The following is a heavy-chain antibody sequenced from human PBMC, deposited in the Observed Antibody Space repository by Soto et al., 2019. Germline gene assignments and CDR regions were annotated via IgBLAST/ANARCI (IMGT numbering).Heavy chain of an antibody. D-gene: IGHD3-16*01. CDR2: ISSSSSTI. CDR3: AREAWVGLGDYFDY. CDR1: GFTFSSYS. V-gene: IGHV3-48*01. Sequence: GGSLRLSCAASGFTFSSYSMNWVRQAPGKGLEWVSYISSSSSTIYYADSVKGRFTISRDNAKNSLYLQMNSLRAEDTAVYYYAREAWVGLGDYFDYWGQGTLVTVSS. J-gene: IGHJ4*02.